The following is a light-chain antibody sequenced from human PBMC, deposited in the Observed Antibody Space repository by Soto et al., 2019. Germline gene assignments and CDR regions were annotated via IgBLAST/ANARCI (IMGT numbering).Light chain of an antibody. J-gene: IGKJ1*01. Sequence: EIVMTQSPATLSVSPGERATLSCRASQNVSSILAWYQQKPGQAPRLLIYGASTRATGIPARFSGSGSGTEFTLTISSLQSEDFAVYYCQQYNYWPRTFGQGTKVEIK. CDR2: GAS. CDR3: QQYNYWPRT. CDR1: QNVSSI. V-gene: IGKV3-15*01.